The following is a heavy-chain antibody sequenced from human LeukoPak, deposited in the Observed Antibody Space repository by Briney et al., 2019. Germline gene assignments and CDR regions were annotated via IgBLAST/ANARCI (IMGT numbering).Heavy chain of an antibody. CDR1: GGTFSSYA. D-gene: IGHD3-10*01. CDR2: IIPIFGTA. Sequence: SVKASCKASGGTFSSYAISWVRQAPGQGLEWMGRIIPIFGTANYAQKFQGRVTITTDESTSTAYMELSSLRSEDTAVYYCARVAGRVGWFDPWGQGTLVTVSS. J-gene: IGHJ5*02. V-gene: IGHV1-69*05. CDR3: ARVAGRVGWFDP.